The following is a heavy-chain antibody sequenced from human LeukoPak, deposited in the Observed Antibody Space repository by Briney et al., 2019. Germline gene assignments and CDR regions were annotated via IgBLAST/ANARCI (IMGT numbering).Heavy chain of an antibody. CDR1: GFTFSSYW. D-gene: IGHD5-18*01. CDR2: INSDGSST. V-gene: IGHV3-74*01. J-gene: IGHJ4*02. Sequence: GGSLRLSCAASGFTFSSYWMHWVRQAPGKWLVWVSRINSDGSSTSYADSVKGRFTISRDNAKNTLYLQMNSRRAEDTAVYYCARSYNFDYWGQGTLVTVSS. CDR3: ARSYNFDY.